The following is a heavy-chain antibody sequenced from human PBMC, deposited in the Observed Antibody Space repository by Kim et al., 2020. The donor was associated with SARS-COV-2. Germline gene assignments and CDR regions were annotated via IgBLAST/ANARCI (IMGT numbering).Heavy chain of an antibody. CDR2: IWYDGSNK. J-gene: IGHJ4*02. CDR1: GFTFSSYG. Sequence: GGSLRLSCAASGFTFSSYGMHWVRQAPGKGLEWVAVIWYDGSNKYYADSVKGRFTISRDNSKNTLYLQMNSLRAEDTAVYYCAREGFTVTTTIDYWGQGTLVTVSS. CDR3: AREGFTVTTTIDY. V-gene: IGHV3-33*01. D-gene: IGHD4-17*01.